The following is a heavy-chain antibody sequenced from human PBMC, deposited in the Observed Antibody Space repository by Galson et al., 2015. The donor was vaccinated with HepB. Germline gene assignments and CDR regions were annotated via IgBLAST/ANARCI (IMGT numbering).Heavy chain of an antibody. D-gene: IGHD2-2*02. CDR3: AKDRADIVVVPAAIKFDAFDI. V-gene: IGHV3-30*02. J-gene: IGHJ3*02. CDR1: GFTFSSYG. Sequence: SLRLSCAASGFTFSSYGMHWVRQAPGKGLEWVAFIRYDGSNKYYADSVKGRFTISRDNPKNTLYLQMNSLRAEDTAVYYCAKDRADIVVVPAAIKFDAFDIWGQGTMVTVSS. CDR2: IRYDGSNK.